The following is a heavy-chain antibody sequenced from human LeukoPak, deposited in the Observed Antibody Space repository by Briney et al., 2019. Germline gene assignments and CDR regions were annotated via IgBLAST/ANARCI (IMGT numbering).Heavy chain of an antibody. CDR2: ISSSSSYI. J-gene: IGHJ4*02. V-gene: IGHV3-21*04. D-gene: IGHD3-10*01. CDR3: AKDRRITMVRGVFGLIDY. Sequence: GGSLRLSCAASGFTFSSYSMNWVRQAPGKGLEWVSSISSSSSYIYYADLVKGRFTISRDNAKNSLYLQMNSLRAEDTAVYYCAKDRRITMVRGVFGLIDYWGQGTLVTVSS. CDR1: GFTFSSYS.